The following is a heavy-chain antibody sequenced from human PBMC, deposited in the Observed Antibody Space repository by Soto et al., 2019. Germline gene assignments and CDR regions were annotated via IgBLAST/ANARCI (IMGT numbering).Heavy chain of an antibody. Sequence: PGGSLRLSCAASGFTFSGSAMHWVRQAPGKGLEWMGGFDPEDGETIYAQKFQGRVTMTEDTSTDTAYMELRSLRSDDTAVYYCARVDYDFWSGYFSLDPWGQGTLVTVSS. CDR2: FDPEDGET. J-gene: IGHJ5*02. D-gene: IGHD3-3*01. CDR1: GFTFSGSA. V-gene: IGHV1-24*01. CDR3: ARVDYDFWSGYFSLDP.